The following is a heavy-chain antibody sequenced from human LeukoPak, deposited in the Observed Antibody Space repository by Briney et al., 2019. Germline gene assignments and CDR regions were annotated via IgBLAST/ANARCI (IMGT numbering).Heavy chain of an antibody. CDR1: GYTFTSYD. V-gene: IGHV1-8*01. J-gene: IGHJ6*03. D-gene: IGHD2-2*01. CDR2: MNPNSGNT. Sequence: ASVKVSCKASGYTFTSYDINWVRQATGQGLEWMGWMNPNSGNTGYAQKFQGRVTMTRNNSISTAYMELSSLRSEDTAVYYCARERSSLLDYYMDVWGKGTTVTVSS. CDR3: ARERSSLLDYYMDV.